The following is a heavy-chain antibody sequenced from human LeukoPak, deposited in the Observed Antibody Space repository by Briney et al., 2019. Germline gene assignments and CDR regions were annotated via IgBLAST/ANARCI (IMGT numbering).Heavy chain of an antibody. CDR2: IYYSGST. CDR1: GYSISSGYY. J-gene: IGHJ5*02. Sequence: SETLSLTCAVSGYSISSGYYWSWIRQPPGKGLEWIGYIYYSGSTYYNPSLKSRVTISVDTSKNQFSLKLSSVTAADTAVYYCARYVLRFLEWSNNWFDPWGQGTLVTVSS. CDR3: ARYVLRFLEWSNNWFDP. V-gene: IGHV4-30-4*08. D-gene: IGHD3-3*01.